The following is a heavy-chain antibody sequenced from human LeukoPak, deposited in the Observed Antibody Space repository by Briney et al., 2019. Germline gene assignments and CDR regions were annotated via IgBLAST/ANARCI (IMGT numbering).Heavy chain of an antibody. J-gene: IGHJ4*02. V-gene: IGHV4-34*01. Sequence: SETLSLTCAVYGGSFSGYYWSWIRQPPGKGLEWIGEINDSRSTNYNPSLKSRVTISVDTSKNQFSLKLSSVTAADTAVYYCARADYGGQGTLVTVSS. CDR3: ARADY. CDR2: INDSRST. CDR1: GGSFSGYY.